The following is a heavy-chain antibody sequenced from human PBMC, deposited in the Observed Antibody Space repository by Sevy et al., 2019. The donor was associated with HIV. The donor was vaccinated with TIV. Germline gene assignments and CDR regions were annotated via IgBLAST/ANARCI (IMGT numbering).Heavy chain of an antibody. Sequence: GGSLRLSCAASGFTFSSYSMNWVRQAPGKGLEWVSSISSSSSYIYYADSVKGRFTISRDNAKNSLYLQMNSLRAEDTAVYYCVREGFGELLVAYGGYFDYWGQGTLVTVSS. CDR1: GFTFSSYS. D-gene: IGHD3-10*01. CDR3: VREGFGELLVAYGGYFDY. CDR2: ISSSSSYI. V-gene: IGHV3-21*01. J-gene: IGHJ4*02.